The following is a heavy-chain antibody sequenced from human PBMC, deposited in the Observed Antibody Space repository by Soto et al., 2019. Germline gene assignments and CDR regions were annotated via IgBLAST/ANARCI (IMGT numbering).Heavy chain of an antibody. J-gene: IGHJ4*02. CDR3: ERAVGPFDY. Sequence: QVQLVESGGGVVQPGRSLRLSCAASGFIFSTYGMHWVRQAPGKGLEWVAVIWFDGSNKYYADSMKGRFTISRDNSKNTLYLQMNSLRAEDTAVYYCERAVGPFDYWGQGTLVTVSS. CDR1: GFIFSTYG. CDR2: IWFDGSNK. D-gene: IGHD1-26*01. V-gene: IGHV3-33*01.